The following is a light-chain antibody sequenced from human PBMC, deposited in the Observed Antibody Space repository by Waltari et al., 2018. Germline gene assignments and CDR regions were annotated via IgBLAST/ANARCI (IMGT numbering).Light chain of an antibody. CDR1: SSDVGDYNY. Sequence: QSALTQPASVSGSPGQSITISCTGSSSDVGDYNYVSWYQQHPDKVPKLIIYDVRHRPSGVSDRFSGSKSGNTASLTISGLQAEDEADYYCSSYKTSVLFGGGTRLTVL. CDR2: DVR. J-gene: IGLJ2*01. V-gene: IGLV2-14*03. CDR3: SSYKTSVL.